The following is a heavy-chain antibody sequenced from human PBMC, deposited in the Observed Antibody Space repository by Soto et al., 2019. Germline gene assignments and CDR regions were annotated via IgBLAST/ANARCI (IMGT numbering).Heavy chain of an antibody. V-gene: IGHV3-23*01. Sequence: EVQLLESGGDLVQPGGSLRLSCAASGSTFSSYAMSWVRQAPGKGVEWVSVISGSGGSTFYADSVKGRFTISRDKSKNTLHLQMNSLRADDTALYFCAKMSDGWYGAFHVWGQGTMVTVSS. CDR2: ISGSGGST. CDR3: AKMSDGWYGAFHV. CDR1: GSTFSSYA. D-gene: IGHD6-19*01. J-gene: IGHJ3*01.